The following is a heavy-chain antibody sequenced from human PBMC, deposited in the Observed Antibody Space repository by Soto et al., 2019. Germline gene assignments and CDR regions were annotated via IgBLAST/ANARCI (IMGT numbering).Heavy chain of an antibody. CDR3: ANVRAYLGGTGGGGMDV. J-gene: IGHJ6*02. CDR2: ISGSGSST. V-gene: IGHV3-23*01. CDR1: GFTFSRYA. Sequence: EVQLLESGGGLVQPGGSLRLSCAASGFTFSRYAMSWLRQAPGKWLECVSAISGSGSSTYFANSMKGRFTVSRDNAKDTLYLQMYSLRAEDTGVYYCANVRAYLGGTGGGGMDVWGQGTTVTVSS. D-gene: IGHD3-16*01.